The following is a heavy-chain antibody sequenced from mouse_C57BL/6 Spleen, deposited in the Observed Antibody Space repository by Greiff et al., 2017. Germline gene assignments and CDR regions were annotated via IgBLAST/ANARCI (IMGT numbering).Heavy chain of an antibody. Sequence: QVQLQQPGAELVKPGASVKLSCKASGYTFTSYWMQWVKQRPGQGLEWIGEIDPSDSYTNYNQKFKGKATLTVDTSSSTAYMQLSSLTSEDSAVYYGARGAQFVDYWGQGTTLTVSS. CDR2: IDPSDSYT. V-gene: IGHV1-50*01. CDR1: GYTFTSYW. CDR3: ARGAQFVDY. J-gene: IGHJ2*01.